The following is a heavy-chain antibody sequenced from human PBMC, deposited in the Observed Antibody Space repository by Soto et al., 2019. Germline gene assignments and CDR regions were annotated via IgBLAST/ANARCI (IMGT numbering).Heavy chain of an antibody. V-gene: IGHV3-7*01. CDR2: IKQDGSHK. CDR1: GFTFKGAW. Sequence: GGSLRLSCVASGFTFKGAWMNWVRQAPGKGLEWVANIKQDGSHKYYVPSVKGRFTISRDNAKNSLYLQMNSLRAEDAAVYYCATSTGAPGNYWGQGTLVTVSS. CDR3: ATSTGAPGNY. D-gene: IGHD1-26*01. J-gene: IGHJ4*02.